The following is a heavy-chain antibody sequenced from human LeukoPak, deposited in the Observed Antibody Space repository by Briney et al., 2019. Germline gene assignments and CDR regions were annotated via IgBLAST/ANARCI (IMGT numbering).Heavy chain of an antibody. J-gene: IGHJ4*02. D-gene: IGHD4-17*01. CDR1: GFAFSSYW. V-gene: IGHV3-7*05. CDR2: IKQDGSEK. Sequence: PGGSLRLSCAASGFAFSSYWTSWVRQAPGKGLEWVANIKQDGSEKYYVDSVKGRFTISRDNAKNSLYLQMNSLRAEDTAVYYCARDPTYYGDYPFFPDYWGQGTLVTVSS. CDR3: ARDPTYYGDYPFFPDY.